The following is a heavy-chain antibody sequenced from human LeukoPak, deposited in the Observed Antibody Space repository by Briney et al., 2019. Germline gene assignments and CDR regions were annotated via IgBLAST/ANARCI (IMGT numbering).Heavy chain of an antibody. Sequence: GGSLRLSCAASGFTFSSYSMNWVRQAPGKGLEWVSSISSSSSYIYYADSVKGRFTISRDNAKNSLYPQMNSLRAEDTAVYYCARSGLTYDSSGLYVYWGQGTLVTVSS. CDR3: ARSGLTYDSSGLYVY. V-gene: IGHV3-21*01. CDR1: GFTFSSYS. J-gene: IGHJ4*02. D-gene: IGHD3-22*01. CDR2: ISSSSSYI.